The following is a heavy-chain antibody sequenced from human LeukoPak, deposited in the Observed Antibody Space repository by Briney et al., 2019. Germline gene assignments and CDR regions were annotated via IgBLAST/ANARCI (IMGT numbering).Heavy chain of an antibody. V-gene: IGHV3-23*01. J-gene: IGHJ4*02. CDR2: ISGSGADT. Sequence: PGGSLRLPCAASGFTFSNYGMTWVRQAPGKGLEWVSEISGSGADTYYADSVKGRFTISRDNFKSTLFLQMNSLRAEDTAVYYCAKYDSFDHYYDSGGRFDFWGQGTLVTVSS. CDR3: AKYDSFDHYYDSGGRFDF. CDR1: GFTFSNYG. D-gene: IGHD3-22*01.